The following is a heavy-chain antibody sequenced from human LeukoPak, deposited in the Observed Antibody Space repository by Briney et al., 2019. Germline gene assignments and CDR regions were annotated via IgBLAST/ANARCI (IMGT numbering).Heavy chain of an antibody. Sequence: GGSLRLSCAASGFTFSSYSMNWVRQAPGKGLEWVSSISSDSSYTDYADSLKGRFTISRDNAKNSLYLQMNSLRVEDTAVYYCARALGDIVVVPADDAFDIWGQGTMVTVSS. V-gene: IGHV3-21*01. CDR1: GFTFSSYS. J-gene: IGHJ3*02. D-gene: IGHD2-2*01. CDR3: ARALGDIVVVPADDAFDI. CDR2: ISSDSSYT.